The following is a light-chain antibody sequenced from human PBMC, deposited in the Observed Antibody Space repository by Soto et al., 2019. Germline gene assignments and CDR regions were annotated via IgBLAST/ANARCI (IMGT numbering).Light chain of an antibody. V-gene: IGLV1-44*01. CDR1: NAKIVRNT. CDR2: SNN. J-gene: IGLJ3*02. Sequence: QCLLTQPPSASGTAGQMAIISCSGGNAKIVRNTVNLDQHLPGTAPKPLIYSNNQRPPGLPDRFSGSKSGTSASLAIRGLQSDDEADYYCVVWADTLTGPVFGGGTKVTVL. CDR3: VVWADTLTGPV.